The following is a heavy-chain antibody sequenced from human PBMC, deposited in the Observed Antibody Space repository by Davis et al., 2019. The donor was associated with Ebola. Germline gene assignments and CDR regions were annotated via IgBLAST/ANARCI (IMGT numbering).Heavy chain of an antibody. V-gene: IGHV5-51*01. CDR2: MYPGGSQI. J-gene: IGHJ4*02. Sequence: GESLKISCKSSGYSFTSYWIGWVRQMSGKGLEWMAIMYPGGSQITYSPSFQGQVTIPADKSISTAYLQWTSLKASDTAMYYCATVERGALLGYWGQGTLVTVSS. CDR3: ATVERGALLGY. CDR1: GYSFTSYW. D-gene: IGHD1-1*01.